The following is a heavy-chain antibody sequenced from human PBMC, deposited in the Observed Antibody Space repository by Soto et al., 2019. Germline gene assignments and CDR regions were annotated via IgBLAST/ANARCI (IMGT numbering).Heavy chain of an antibody. Sequence: QVQLVQSGAEVKRPGASLKVSCKAFGYTFYDYYVHWVRQAPGQGLEWMACVNPNTGVTNFSQRFQGRVTRIRDPSINTVYMELTSLTSGDTAVYYCARSSGSLGWFDPWGQGTLVTVSS. V-gene: IGHV1-2*02. CDR1: GYTFYDYY. CDR3: ARSSGSLGWFDP. D-gene: IGHD2-15*01. J-gene: IGHJ5*02. CDR2: VNPNTGVT.